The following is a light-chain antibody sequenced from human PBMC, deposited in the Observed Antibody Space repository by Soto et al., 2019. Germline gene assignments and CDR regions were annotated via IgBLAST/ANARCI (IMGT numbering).Light chain of an antibody. V-gene: IGKV1-39*01. CDR1: QNVNSY. J-gene: IGKJ2*01. CDR3: QQSYETPYT. Sequence: DIRMTQSPASLPASVGYRVTINCRASQNVNSYLNWYQQRSGGPPKVLIYDASSLRRGVPSRFSASGSGTDFTLTISSLQPEDFATYYCQQSYETPYTFGPGTKVDIK. CDR2: DAS.